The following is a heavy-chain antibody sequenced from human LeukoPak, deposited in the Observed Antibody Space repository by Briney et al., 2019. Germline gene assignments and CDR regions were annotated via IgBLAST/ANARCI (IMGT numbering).Heavy chain of an antibody. CDR2: VSDTT. CDR1: GFTFSSFA. CDR3: ARSRGPGGHWFDP. J-gene: IGHJ5*02. D-gene: IGHD3-10*01. V-gene: IGHV3-23*01. Sequence: GGSLRLSCAASGFTFSSFALSWVRQAPGKGLEWVSTVSDTTYYADSVRGRFTISRDDSKNTLYLQMDSLRAEDTAIYFCARSRGPGGHWFDPWGQGTLVTVSS.